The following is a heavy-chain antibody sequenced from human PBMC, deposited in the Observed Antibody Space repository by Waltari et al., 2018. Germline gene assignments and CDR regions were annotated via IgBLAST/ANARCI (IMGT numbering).Heavy chain of an antibody. CDR1: GCSIRSSSYY. J-gene: IGHJ4*02. CDR3: ARQARELLLPYYFDY. CDR2: IYYSGST. Sequence: QLQLQESGPGLVKPSETLSLPCTVSGCSIRSSSYYCGGIRPPPGKGLEWIGSIYYSGSTYYTPSLKSRVTISVDTSKNQFSLKLSSVTAADTAVYYCARQARELLLPYYFDYWGQGTLVTVSS. D-gene: IGHD1-26*01. V-gene: IGHV4-39*01.